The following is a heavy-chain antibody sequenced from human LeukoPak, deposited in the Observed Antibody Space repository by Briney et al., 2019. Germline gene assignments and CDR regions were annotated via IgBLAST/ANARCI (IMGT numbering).Heavy chain of an antibody. CDR1: HGSISRYY. CDR3: ARLQNRRFDYGYDDAFDV. D-gene: IGHD5-18*01. CDR2: IYYSGST. V-gene: IGHV4-59*08. Sequence: PSETLSLTCIVSHGSISRYYWSWIRQPPGKGLEWIGHIYYSGSTEYSPSLKSRVTISVDTSENQVSLKVTSVTAADTAVYYCARLQNRRFDYGYDDAFDVWGQGTMVTVSS. J-gene: IGHJ3*01.